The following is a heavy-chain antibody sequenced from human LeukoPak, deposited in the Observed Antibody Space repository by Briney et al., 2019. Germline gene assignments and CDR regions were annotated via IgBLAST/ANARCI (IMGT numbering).Heavy chain of an antibody. V-gene: IGHV1-18*01. CDR1: GYTFTSYG. CDR2: ISAYDGNT. Sequence: GASVKVSCKASGYTFTSYGISWVRQAPGQGLEWMGWISAYDGNTNYAQKLQGRVTMTTDTSTSTAYMELRSLRSDDTAVYYCARAFGLEGTTYYFDYWGQGTLVTVSS. CDR3: ARAFGLEGTTYYFDY. J-gene: IGHJ4*02. D-gene: IGHD1-1*01.